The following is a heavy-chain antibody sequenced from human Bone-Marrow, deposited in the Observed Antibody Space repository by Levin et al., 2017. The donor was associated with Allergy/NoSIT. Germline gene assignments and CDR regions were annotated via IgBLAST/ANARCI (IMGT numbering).Heavy chain of an antibody. Sequence: AGGSLRLSCAGSGFTFSDHYMDWVRQAPGKGLEWVGRIRNKDSSYTTEYAASVKGRFSISRDDSQNSLYLQMNSLRTEDAAVYHCARPRRVWSGEPGIYGYFDLWGRGTLVTVSS. D-gene: IGHD3-3*01. V-gene: IGHV3-72*01. CDR3: ARPRRVWSGEPGIYGYFDL. CDR1: GFTFSDHY. CDR2: IRNKDSSYTT. J-gene: IGHJ2*01.